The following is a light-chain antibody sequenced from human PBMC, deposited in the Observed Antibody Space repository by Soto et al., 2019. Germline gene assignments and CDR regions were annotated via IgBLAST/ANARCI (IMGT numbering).Light chain of an antibody. Sequence: EIVMTQSPDILSVSPGERATLSCRASQSVSSNLAWYQQKPGQSPRLLIYGASTRATGIPARFSGSGSGTEFTLTIGSLQSEDFAVYYCQQYNNWPETFGQGTKVDIK. J-gene: IGKJ1*01. CDR1: QSVSSN. CDR2: GAS. CDR3: QQYNNWPET. V-gene: IGKV3-15*01.